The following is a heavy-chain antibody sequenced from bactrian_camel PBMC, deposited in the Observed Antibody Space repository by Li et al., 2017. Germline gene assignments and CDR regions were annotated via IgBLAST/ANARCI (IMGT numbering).Heavy chain of an antibody. CDR2: IATNGGSK. CDR3: AVRGGGRCSAQRQRSDWEA. V-gene: IGHV3S53*01. CDR1: RDIATG. D-gene: IGHD4*01. J-gene: IGHJ4*01. Sequence: QVQLVESGGGSVQAGGSLRLTCTFSRDIATGITWFRQTPGKEREGVAAIATNGGSKNYIESVKGRFTISRDNGKNMIVLQMNSLKPEDTGMYVCAVRGGGRCSAQRQRSDWEAWGQGTQVTVS.